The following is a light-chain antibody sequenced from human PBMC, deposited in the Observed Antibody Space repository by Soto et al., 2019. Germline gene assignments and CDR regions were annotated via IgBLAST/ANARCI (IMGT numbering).Light chain of an antibody. CDR2: DVS. CDR1: SSDVGGYNY. Sequence: QPALTQPASVYGSPGQPSTISCTGTSSDVGGYNYVSWYQQHPGKAPKLMIYDVSNRPSGVSNRFSGSKSGNTASLTISGLQADDEADYYCSSYTSSSTPYVFGTGTKFTVL. J-gene: IGLJ1*01. CDR3: SSYTSSSTPYV. V-gene: IGLV2-14*01.